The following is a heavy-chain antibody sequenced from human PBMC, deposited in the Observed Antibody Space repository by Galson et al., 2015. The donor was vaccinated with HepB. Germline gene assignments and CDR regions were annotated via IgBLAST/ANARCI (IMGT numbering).Heavy chain of an antibody. CDR3: ARRDSSSWYYFDF. D-gene: IGHD6-13*01. J-gene: IGHJ4*02. CDR1: GFTFSSYS. Sequence: SLRLSCAASGFTFSSYSMNWVRQAPGKGLEWVSHISSGSKTIYYADSVKGRFTISRDNAENSVYLQMNSLRAEDTAVYFRARRDSSSWYYFDFWGQGTLVTVSS. V-gene: IGHV3-48*01. CDR2: ISSGSKTI.